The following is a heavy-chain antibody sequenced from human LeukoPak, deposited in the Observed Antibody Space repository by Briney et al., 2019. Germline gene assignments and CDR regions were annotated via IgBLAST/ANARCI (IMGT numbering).Heavy chain of an antibody. V-gene: IGHV1-46*01. CDR3: AREEYYYGSGSYYNGRSGFDY. D-gene: IGHD3-10*01. Sequence: ASVKVSCKASGYTFTSYYMHWVRQAPGQGLEWMGIINSSGGSTSYAQKFQGRVTMTRDTSTSTVYMELSSLRSEDTAVYYCAREEYYYGSGSYYNGRSGFDYWGQGTLVTVSS. J-gene: IGHJ4*02. CDR1: GYTFTSYY. CDR2: INSSGGST.